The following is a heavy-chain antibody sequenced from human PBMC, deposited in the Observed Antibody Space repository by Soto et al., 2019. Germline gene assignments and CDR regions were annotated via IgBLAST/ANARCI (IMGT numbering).Heavy chain of an antibody. CDR3: VRDGSKTLRDCFDP. CDR1: GGYRSKWY. J-gene: IGHJ5*02. CDR2: VYATGTS. Sequence: SETLSLTCSVSGGYRSKWYWSWIRKTAGKGLEWMGRVYATGTSDYNPSLRSRIAMSVDISKKTFSLRLRSVTAADTGVYYCVRDGSKTLRDCFDPWGQGILVTVSS. V-gene: IGHV4-4*07. D-gene: IGHD4-17*01.